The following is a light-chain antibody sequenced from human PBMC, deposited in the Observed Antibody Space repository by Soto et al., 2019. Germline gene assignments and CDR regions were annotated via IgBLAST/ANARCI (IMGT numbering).Light chain of an antibody. CDR1: SSDIGGYNY. J-gene: IGLJ3*02. V-gene: IGLV2-11*01. CDR2: DVN. Sequence: QSALTQPRSVSGSPGQSVTISCTGTSSDIGGYNYVSWYQHHPGKAPKFMIYDVNKRPSGVPDRFSGSKSGNTASLTISGLQADDEADYYCCSYAGSFTARVFGGGTKVTVL. CDR3: CSYAGSFTARV.